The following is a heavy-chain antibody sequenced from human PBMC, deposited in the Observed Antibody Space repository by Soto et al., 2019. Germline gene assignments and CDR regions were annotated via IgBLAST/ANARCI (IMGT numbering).Heavy chain of an antibody. J-gene: IGHJ4*02. Sequence: GASVQVSSKASGYTFTAYSIHWVRQAPGQGLEWMGWINPNDGDTNYAQNFQDRVTMTSDTSITTVYMDLSRLTSDDTAVYFCARDSYSGSYVHWGQGTLVTVSS. CDR2: INPNDGDT. V-gene: IGHV1-2*02. CDR1: GYTFTAYS. D-gene: IGHD1-26*01. CDR3: ARDSYSGSYVH.